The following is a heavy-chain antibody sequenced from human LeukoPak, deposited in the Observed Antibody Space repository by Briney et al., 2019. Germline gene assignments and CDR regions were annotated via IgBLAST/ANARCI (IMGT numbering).Heavy chain of an antibody. CDR2: IRSKAHDYAT. Sequence: PGGSLRLSCVASGFIFSDHYMDWVRQASGKGLEWVGRIRSKAHDYATAYAASVKGRFTISRDDSKNTAYLQMNSLKTEDTAVYYCARGGYNMDTGYYYGMDVWGQGTTVTVSS. V-gene: IGHV3-73*01. CDR3: ARGGYNMDTGYYYGMDV. D-gene: IGHD5-18*01. CDR1: GFIFSDHY. J-gene: IGHJ6*02.